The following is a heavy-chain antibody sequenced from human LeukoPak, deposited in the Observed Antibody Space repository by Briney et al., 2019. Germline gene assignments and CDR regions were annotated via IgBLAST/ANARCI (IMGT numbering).Heavy chain of an antibody. V-gene: IGHV3-7*01. CDR3: ARGGQQYSFDL. J-gene: IGHJ3*01. D-gene: IGHD2/OR15-2a*01. CDR2: IKQDESEK. CDR1: GFTFSNYW. Sequence: GESLRLSCAASGFTFSNYWMTWVRQAPGKGLEWMANIKQDESEKYYVDSVKGRFTISRDNAKNSLYLQMNSLRAEDTAVYYCARGGQQYSFDLWGQGTMVTVSS.